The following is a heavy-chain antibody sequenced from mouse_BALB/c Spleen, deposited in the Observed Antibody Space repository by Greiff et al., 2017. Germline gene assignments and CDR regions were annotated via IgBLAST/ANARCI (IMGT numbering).Heavy chain of an antibody. J-gene: IGHJ4*01. Sequence: GQLHQSGAELMKPGASVKISCKATGYTFSSYWIEWVKQRPGHGLEWIGEILPGSGSTNYNEKFKGKATFTADTSSNTAYMQLSSLTSEDSAVYYCARGVVAGNYAMDYWGQGTSVTVSS. CDR1: GYTFSSYW. V-gene: IGHV1-9*01. CDR3: ARGVVAGNYAMDY. D-gene: IGHD1-1*01. CDR2: ILPGSGST.